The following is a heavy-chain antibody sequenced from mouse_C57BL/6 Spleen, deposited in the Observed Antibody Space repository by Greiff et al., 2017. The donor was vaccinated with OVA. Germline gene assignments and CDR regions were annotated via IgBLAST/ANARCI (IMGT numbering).Heavy chain of an antibody. CDR1: GFTFSDYY. CDR2: ISNGGGST. J-gene: IGHJ1*03. V-gene: IGHV5-12*01. Sequence: EVKLVESGGGLVQPGGSLKLSCAASGFTFSDYYMYWVRQTPEKRLEWVAYISNGGGSTYYPDTVKGRFTISRDNAKNTLYLQMSRLKSEDTAMYYCARFNWDWYFDVWGTGTTVTVSS. D-gene: IGHD4-1*01. CDR3: ARFNWDWYFDV.